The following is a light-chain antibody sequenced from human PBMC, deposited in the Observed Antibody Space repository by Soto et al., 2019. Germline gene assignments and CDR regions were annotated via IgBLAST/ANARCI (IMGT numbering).Light chain of an antibody. J-gene: IGKJ4*01. V-gene: IGKV3-20*01. CDR1: QSVSSSY. CDR2: GAS. CDR3: QLYRTS. Sequence: EIVLTQSPGTLSLSPGERATLSCRASQSVSSSYLAWYQQKPGQAPRQLIYGASSRATGIPDRFSGSGSGTDFTLTITILEPEDFAVYYCQLYRTSFGGGTRVEI.